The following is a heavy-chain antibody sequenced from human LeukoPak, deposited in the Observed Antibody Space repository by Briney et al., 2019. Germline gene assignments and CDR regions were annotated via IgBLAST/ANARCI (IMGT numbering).Heavy chain of an antibody. Sequence: PGGSLRLSCAASGFTFSNYVMHWVRQAPGKGLEWVAVIWYDGSNKYYADSVKGRFTISRDNSKNTLYLQMNSLRAEDTAVYYCARFSSGGDYFDYWGQGTLVTVSS. CDR2: IWYDGSNK. CDR3: ARFSSGGDYFDY. V-gene: IGHV3-33*01. CDR1: GFTFSNYV. J-gene: IGHJ4*02. D-gene: IGHD2-15*01.